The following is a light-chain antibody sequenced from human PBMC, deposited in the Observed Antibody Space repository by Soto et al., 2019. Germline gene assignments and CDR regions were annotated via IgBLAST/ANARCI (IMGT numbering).Light chain of an antibody. CDR2: GAY. V-gene: IGKV3-15*01. CDR1: QSVGNN. Sequence: EIVMTQSPATLSVSPGDRTTLSCRASQSVGNNLAWYQQKPGQAPRLLIYGAYTRATGIPARFSGSGSGADFTLTISSLQSEDFAVYYYQQYNYWPPKTFGQGTKVEMK. J-gene: IGKJ1*01. CDR3: QQYNYWPPKT.